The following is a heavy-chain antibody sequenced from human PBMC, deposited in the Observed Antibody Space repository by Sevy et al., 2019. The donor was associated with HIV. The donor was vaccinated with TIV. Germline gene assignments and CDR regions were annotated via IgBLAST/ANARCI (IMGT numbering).Heavy chain of an antibody. Sequence: GGSLRLSCVASGLTVGSLSINWVRLAPGKGLEWVSLIYSAGTTFYSDSVKGRFTISKDNSNNTLDLQMNSLRAEDTAIYYCARIKGASSSYAMDVWGQGTTVTVSS. J-gene: IGHJ6*02. V-gene: IGHV3-53*01. CDR2: IYSAGTT. D-gene: IGHD2-2*01. CDR3: ARIKGASSSYAMDV. CDR1: GLTVGSLS.